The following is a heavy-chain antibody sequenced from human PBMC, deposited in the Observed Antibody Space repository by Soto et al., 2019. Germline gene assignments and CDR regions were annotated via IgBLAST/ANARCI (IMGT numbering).Heavy chain of an antibody. Sequence: QVQLVQSGPGWRNPGPPLRSSAKPLEGPFSSYAISWVRQAPGQGLEWMGGIIPIFGTANYAQKFQGRVTITADESTSTAYMELSSLRSEDTAVYYCAKAVGYYYYYGMDVW. CDR3: AKAVGYYYYYGMDV. CDR2: IIPIFGTA. CDR1: EGPFSSYA. D-gene: IGHD3-16*01. V-gene: IGHV1-69*01. J-gene: IGHJ6*01.